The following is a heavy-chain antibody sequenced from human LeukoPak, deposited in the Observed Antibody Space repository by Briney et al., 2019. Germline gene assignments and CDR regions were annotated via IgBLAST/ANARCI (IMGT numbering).Heavy chain of an antibody. V-gene: IGHV4-61*08. CDR1: GGSISNAAYY. Sequence: PSETLSLTCTVSGGSISNAAYYWSWIRQHPGKGLEWIGYIYYSGSTNYNPSLKSRVTISVDTSKNQFSLKLSSVTAADTAVYYCAREGWLRSLDYWGQGTLVTVSS. J-gene: IGHJ4*02. CDR3: AREGWLRSLDY. CDR2: IYYSGST. D-gene: IGHD5-12*01.